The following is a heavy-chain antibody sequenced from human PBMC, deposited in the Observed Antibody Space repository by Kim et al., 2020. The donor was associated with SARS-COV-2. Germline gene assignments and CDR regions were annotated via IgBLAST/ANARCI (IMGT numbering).Heavy chain of an antibody. J-gene: IGHJ3*02. CDR3: ARQGAVAAFDI. D-gene: IGHD1-26*01. V-gene: IGHV5-51*01. Sequence: RYSPSFHGQVTISADKSISTAYLQWSSLKASDTAMYYCARQGAVAAFDIWGQGTMVTVSS.